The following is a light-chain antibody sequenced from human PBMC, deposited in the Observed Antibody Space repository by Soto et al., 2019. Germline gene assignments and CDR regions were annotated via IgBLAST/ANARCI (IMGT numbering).Light chain of an antibody. CDR3: QQYDNLLHLT. CDR1: QDISNY. V-gene: IGKV1-33*01. J-gene: IGKJ1*01. CDR2: DAS. Sequence: DIQMTQSPSSLSASVGDRVTITCQASQDISNYLNWYQQKPGKAPKLLIYDASNLETGVPSRFSGSGSGTDFTFTISSLQPEDVATYYCQQYDNLLHLTFGQGTKVEIK.